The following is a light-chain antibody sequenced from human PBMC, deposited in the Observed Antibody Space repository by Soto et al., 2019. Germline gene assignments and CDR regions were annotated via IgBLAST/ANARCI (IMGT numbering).Light chain of an antibody. J-gene: IGKJ3*01. CDR3: QQRSNWPPFT. V-gene: IGKV3-11*01. CDR1: QSVSSY. CDR2: DAC. Sequence: EIVLTQSPATLSLSPGERATLSCRASQSVSSYLAWYQQKPGQAPRLLIYDACNRATGIPARFSGSGSGTDFTLTISSLEPEDSAVYYCQQRSNWPPFTFGPGTKVDIK.